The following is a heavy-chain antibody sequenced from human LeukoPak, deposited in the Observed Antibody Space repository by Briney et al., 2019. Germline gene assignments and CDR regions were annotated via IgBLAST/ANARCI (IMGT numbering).Heavy chain of an antibody. J-gene: IGHJ6*01. CDR1: GFTFSSYW. V-gene: IGHV3-74*01. CDR2: INSDGSSI. CDR3: ATTYDILTGYPD. Sequence: GGSLRLSCAASGFTFSSYWMHWVGQAPGKGLVWVSRINSDGSSISYADSVKGRFTISRDNTKNTLYLQMNSPRAENTAVYFCATTYDILTGYPDGGQG. D-gene: IGHD3-9*01.